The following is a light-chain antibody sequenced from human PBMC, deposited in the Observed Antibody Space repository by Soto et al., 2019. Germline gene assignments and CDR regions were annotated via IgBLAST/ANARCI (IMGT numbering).Light chain of an antibody. Sequence: QSALTQPPSASGSPGQSVTISCSGTSSDVGGYNYVSWYQQHPGKAPTLMIYEVSKRPSGVPDRFSGSKSGNTASLTVSGLQAEDEADSYCTSYAGLNDVVFGGGTKLTVL. CDR3: TSYAGLNDVV. V-gene: IGLV2-8*01. CDR2: EVS. J-gene: IGLJ2*01. CDR1: SSDVGGYNY.